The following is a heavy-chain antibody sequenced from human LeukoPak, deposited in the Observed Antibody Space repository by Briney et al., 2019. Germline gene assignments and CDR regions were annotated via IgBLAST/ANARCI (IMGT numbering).Heavy chain of an antibody. V-gene: IGHV5-51*01. J-gene: IGHJ4*02. Sequence: GESLKISCKGSGYSFTNYWIGWVRQMPGKGLEWMGIIYPGDSDTTYSPSFQGQVTISADKSISTAYLQWSSLKASDTAMYYCARSLIPAAGPFDYRGQGTLVTVSS. CDR3: ARSLIPAAGPFDY. CDR1: GYSFTNYW. D-gene: IGHD6-13*01. CDR2: IYPGDSDT.